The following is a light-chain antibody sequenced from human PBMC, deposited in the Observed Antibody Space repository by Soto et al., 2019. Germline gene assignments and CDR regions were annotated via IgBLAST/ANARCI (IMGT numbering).Light chain of an antibody. J-gene: IGKJ4*01. CDR1: QTVRNNY. Sequence: VLTQSPGTLSLSPGERATLSCRASQTVRNNYLAWYQQKPGQAPRLLIYDASSRATGIPDRFSGAGSGTDFTLTISRLEPEDFAVYYCQQFSSYPLTFGGGTKVEIK. V-gene: IGKV3-20*01. CDR2: DAS. CDR3: QQFSSYPLT.